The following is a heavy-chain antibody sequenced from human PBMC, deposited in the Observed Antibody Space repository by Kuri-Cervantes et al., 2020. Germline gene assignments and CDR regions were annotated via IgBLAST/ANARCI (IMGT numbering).Heavy chain of an antibody. CDR1: GGSFSGYY. Sequence: GSLRLSCRVYGGSFSGYYWSWIRQPPGKGLEWIGEISHSGSTNYNPSLKSRVTISVDTSKSQFSLKLSSVTAADTAVYYCARGGDGYKIFDYWGQGTLVTVSS. D-gene: IGHD5-24*01. CDR2: ISHSGST. J-gene: IGHJ4*02. V-gene: IGHV4-34*01. CDR3: ARGGDGYKIFDY.